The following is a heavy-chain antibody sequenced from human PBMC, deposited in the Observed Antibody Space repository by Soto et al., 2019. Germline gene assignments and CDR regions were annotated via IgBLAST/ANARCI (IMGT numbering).Heavy chain of an antibody. CDR2: ISAYNGNT. D-gene: IGHD2-2*01. CDR3: ARVIVVVPAAIREYYFDY. J-gene: IGHJ4*02. CDR1: GYTFTSYG. V-gene: IGHV1-18*01. Sequence: GASVKVSCKASGYTFTSYGISWVRQAPGQGLEWMGWISAYNGNTNYAQKLQGRVTMTTDTSTSTAYMEPRSLRSDDTAVYYCARVIVVVPAAIREYYFDYWGQGTLVTVSS.